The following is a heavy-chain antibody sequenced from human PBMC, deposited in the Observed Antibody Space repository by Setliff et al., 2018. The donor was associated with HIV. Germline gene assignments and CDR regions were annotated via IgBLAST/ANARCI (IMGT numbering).Heavy chain of an antibody. CDR2: LHYSGTT. Sequence: PSETLSLTCSVSGGSMSSTSYEWGWIRQPPGKGLEWIGSLHYSGTTYYNPSLKSRLTMSLDTSKSQFSLKLASVTAADTAVYYCAREGGSFRYMDSWGQGTQVTVSS. CDR1: GGSMSSTSYE. CDR3: AREGGSFRYMDS. D-gene: IGHD3-16*02. V-gene: IGHV4-39*07. J-gene: IGHJ4*02.